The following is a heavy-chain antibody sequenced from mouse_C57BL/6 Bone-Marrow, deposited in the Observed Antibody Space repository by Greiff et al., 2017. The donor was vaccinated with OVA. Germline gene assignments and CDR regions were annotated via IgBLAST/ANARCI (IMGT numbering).Heavy chain of an antibody. CDR3: ARLGFDY. V-gene: IGHV1-55*01. CDR1: GYTFTSYW. Sequence: QVQLQQPGAELVKPGASVKMSCKASGYTFTSYWITWVKQRPGQGLEWIGDIYPGSGSTNYNEKFKSKATLTVDKSSSTAYMQLSSLTSEDSAVYYCARLGFDYWGQGTTLTVSS. J-gene: IGHJ2*01. CDR2: IYPGSGST. D-gene: IGHD4-1*01.